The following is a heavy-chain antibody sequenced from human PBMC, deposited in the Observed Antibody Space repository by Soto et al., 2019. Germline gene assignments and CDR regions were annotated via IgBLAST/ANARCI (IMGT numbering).Heavy chain of an antibody. D-gene: IGHD6-6*01. V-gene: IGHV3-73*01. CDR1: GFTFSGSA. CDR2: IRSKANSYAT. Sequence: QPGGSLRLSCAASGFTFSGSAMHWVRQASGKGLEWVGRIRSKANSYATAYAASVKGRFTISRDDSKNTAYLQMNSLKTEDTAVYYCTRPTYSSSSERVYYYYGMDVWGQGTTVTVSS. J-gene: IGHJ6*02. CDR3: TRPTYSSSSERVYYYYGMDV.